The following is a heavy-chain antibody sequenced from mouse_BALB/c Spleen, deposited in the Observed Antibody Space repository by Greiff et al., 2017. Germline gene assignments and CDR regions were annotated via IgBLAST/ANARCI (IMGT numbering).Heavy chain of an antibody. V-gene: IGHV3-6*02. CDR2: ISYDGSN. D-gene: IGHD1-1*01. CDR1: GYSITSGYY. J-gene: IGHJ2*01. CDR3: ARANYGSPYYFDY. Sequence: EVQLQQSGPGLVKPSQSLSLTCSVTGYSITSGYYWNWIRQFPGNKLEWMGYISYDGSNNYNPSLKNRISITRDTSKNQFFLKLNSVTTEDTATYYCARANYGSPYYFDYWGQGTTLTVSS.